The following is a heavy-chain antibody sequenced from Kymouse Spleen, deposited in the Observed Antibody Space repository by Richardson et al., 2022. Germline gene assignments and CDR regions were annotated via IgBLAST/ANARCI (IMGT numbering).Heavy chain of an antibody. CDR1: GFTFSSYG. CDR3: ASSIAARPIFDY. V-gene: IGHV3-33*01. Sequence: QVQLVESGGGVVQPGRSLRLSCAASGFTFSSYGMHWVRQAPGKGLEWVAVIWYDGSNKYYADSVKGRFTISRDNSKNTLYLQMNSLRAEDTAVYYCASSIAARPIFDYWGQGTLVTVSS. J-gene: IGHJ4*02. D-gene: IGHD6-6*01. CDR2: IWYDGSNK.